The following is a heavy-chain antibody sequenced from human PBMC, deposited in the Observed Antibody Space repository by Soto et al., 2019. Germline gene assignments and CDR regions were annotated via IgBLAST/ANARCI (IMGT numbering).Heavy chain of an antibody. CDR2: ISAYNGNT. V-gene: IGHV1-18*04. D-gene: IGHD6-19*01. Sequence: ASVKVSCKASGYTFTSYGISWVRQAPGQGLERMGWISAYNGNTNYARKLQGRVTMTTDTSTSTAYMELRSLRSDDTAVYYCARVQGSIAVASGWSDYWGQGTLVTVSS. J-gene: IGHJ4*02. CDR3: ARVQGSIAVASGWSDY. CDR1: GYTFTSYG.